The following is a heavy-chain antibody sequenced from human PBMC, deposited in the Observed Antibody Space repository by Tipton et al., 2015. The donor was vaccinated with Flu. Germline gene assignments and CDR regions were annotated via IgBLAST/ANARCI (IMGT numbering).Heavy chain of an antibody. J-gene: IGHJ4*02. CDR1: GGSISSGSYY. D-gene: IGHD4-17*01. CDR3: ASTHAQITVTTLAFDY. Sequence: TLSLTCTVSGGSISSGSYYWSWIRQPAGKGLEWIGRIYTSGSTNYNPSLKSRVTISVDTSKNQFSLKLSSVTAADTAVYYCASTHAQITVTTLAFDYWGQGTLVTVSS. CDR2: IYTSGST. V-gene: IGHV4-61*02.